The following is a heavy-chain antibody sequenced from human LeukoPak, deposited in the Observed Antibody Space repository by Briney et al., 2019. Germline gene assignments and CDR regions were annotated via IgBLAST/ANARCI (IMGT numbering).Heavy chain of an antibody. CDR2: ISSSSSCI. J-gene: IGHJ4*02. Sequence: GGSLRLSCAASGFTFSSYSMNWVRQAPGKGLEWVSSISSSSSCIYYADSVKGRFTISRDNAKNSLYLQMNSLRAEDTAVYYCARELKVVPAALGYWGQGTLVTVSS. V-gene: IGHV3-21*01. D-gene: IGHD2-2*01. CDR3: ARELKVVPAALGY. CDR1: GFTFSSYS.